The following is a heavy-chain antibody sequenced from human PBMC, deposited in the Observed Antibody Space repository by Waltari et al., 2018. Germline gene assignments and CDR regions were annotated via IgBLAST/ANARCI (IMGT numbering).Heavy chain of an antibody. CDR3: ARDDSSSGSYDAFDI. CDR1: GFSFSHYL. Sequence: EVQLVESGGGLVQHGGSLRLSWAASGFSFSHYLMRWVRQAPGKGVGWVAESKGDGSRKYYRDAGRGRVSIARDNTKKSVDRQMNRLGAEDTAVYYCARDDSSSGSYDAFDIWGQGTMVAVSS. D-gene: IGHD3-22*01. CDR2: SKGDGSRK. V-gene: IGHV3-7*01. J-gene: IGHJ3*02.